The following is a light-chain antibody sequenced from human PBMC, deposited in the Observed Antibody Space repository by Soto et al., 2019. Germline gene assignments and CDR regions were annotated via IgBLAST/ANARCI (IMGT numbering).Light chain of an antibody. Sequence: QAVVTQPPSVSGAPGQRVTISCTGGSSNIGAGYDVHWYQQLPGTAPKLLIYGNNNRPSGVPDRFSGSKSGTSASLAITGLQAEDEADYYCQSYDSSLSDLVVFGGGTKVTVL. CDR3: QSYDSSLSDLVV. V-gene: IGLV1-40*01. J-gene: IGLJ2*01. CDR1: SSNIGAGYD. CDR2: GNN.